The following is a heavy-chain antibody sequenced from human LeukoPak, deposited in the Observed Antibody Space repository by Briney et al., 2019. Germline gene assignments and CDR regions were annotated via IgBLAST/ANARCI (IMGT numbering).Heavy chain of an antibody. J-gene: IGHJ4*02. CDR2: IYTSGST. CDR3: AGYYCSGGSCYFDY. CDR1: GGSISSGSYY. Sequence: SQTLSLTCTVSGGSISSGSYYWSWIRQPAGKGLEWIGRIYTSGSTNYNPSLKSRVTISVDTSKNQFSLKLSSATAADTAVYYCAGYYCSGGSCYFDYWGQGTLVTVSS. D-gene: IGHD2-15*01. V-gene: IGHV4-61*02.